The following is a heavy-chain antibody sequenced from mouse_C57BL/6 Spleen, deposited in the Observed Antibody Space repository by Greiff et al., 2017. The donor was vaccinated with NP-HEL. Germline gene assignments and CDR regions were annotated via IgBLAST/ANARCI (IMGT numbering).Heavy chain of an antibody. D-gene: IGHD1-1*01. Sequence: EVKLQESGPGMVKPSQSLSLTCTVTGYSITSGYDWHWIRHFPGNKLEWMGYISYSGSTNYNPSLKSRISITHDTSKNHFFLKLNSVTTEDTATYYCARGYYGSGFDYWGQGTTLTVSS. CDR2: ISYSGST. CDR1: GYSITSGYD. V-gene: IGHV3-1*01. CDR3: ARGYYGSGFDY. J-gene: IGHJ2*01.